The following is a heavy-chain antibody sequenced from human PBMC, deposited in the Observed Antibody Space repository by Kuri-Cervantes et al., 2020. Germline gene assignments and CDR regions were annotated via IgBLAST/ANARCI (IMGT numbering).Heavy chain of an antibody. J-gene: IGHJ4*02. Sequence: GESLKISCAASGFTFDDYTMHWVRQAPGKGLEWVALISWDGGSTYYADSVKSRFTISRDKSKNSLYLQMNSLRTEDTALYYCAKGGIAVAGDYFDYWGQGTLVTVSS. V-gene: IGHV3-43*01. CDR2: ISWDGGST. CDR3: AKGGIAVAGDYFDY. D-gene: IGHD6-19*01. CDR1: GFTFDDYT.